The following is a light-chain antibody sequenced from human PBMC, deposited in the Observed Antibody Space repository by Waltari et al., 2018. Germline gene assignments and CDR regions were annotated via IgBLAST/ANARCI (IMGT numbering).Light chain of an antibody. J-gene: IGLJ3*02. CDR3: HTWGTGGDWV. CDR2: VKSDGIH. Sequence: QLVLTQSPSSSASPGPSAHLTCSLSSGHSHYVNAWHQPQPEKGPRHLMKVKSDGIHSKGDGIPDRFSGSSSGAERHLTSSSLQSEDEADYYCHTWGTGGDWVFGGGTKLTVL. V-gene: IGLV4-69*02. CDR1: SGHSHYV.